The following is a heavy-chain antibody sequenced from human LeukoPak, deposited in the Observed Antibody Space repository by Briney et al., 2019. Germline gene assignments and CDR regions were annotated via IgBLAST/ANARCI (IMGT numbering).Heavy chain of an antibody. J-gene: IGHJ4*02. CDR2: IYYSGST. D-gene: IGHD1-26*01. CDR3: ASGTLGATSFDY. CDR1: GDSISSYY. Sequence: SETLFLTCDVSGDSISSYYWSWIRQPPGKGLEWIGYIYYSGSTNYNPSLKSRVTISVDTSKNQFSLKLSSVTAADTAVYYCASGTLGATSFDYWGQGTLVTVSS. V-gene: IGHV4-59*01.